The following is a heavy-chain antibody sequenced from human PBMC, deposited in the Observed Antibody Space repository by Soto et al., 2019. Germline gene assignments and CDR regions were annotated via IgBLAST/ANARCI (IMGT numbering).Heavy chain of an antibody. J-gene: IGHJ3*02. Sequence: GGSLILSCAASGFTFSSYAMSWVRQAPGKGLEWVSAISGSGGSTYYADSVKGRFTISRDNSKNTLYLQMNSLRAEDTAVYYCAKDWVITMIVVALPIGAFDIWGQGTMVTVSS. D-gene: IGHD3-22*01. CDR1: GFTFSSYA. V-gene: IGHV3-23*01. CDR3: AKDWVITMIVVALPIGAFDI. CDR2: ISGSGGST.